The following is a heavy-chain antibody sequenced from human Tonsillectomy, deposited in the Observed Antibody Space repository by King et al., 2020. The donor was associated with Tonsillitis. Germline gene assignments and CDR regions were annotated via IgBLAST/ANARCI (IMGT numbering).Heavy chain of an antibody. D-gene: IGHD3-3*01. CDR3: ARGKYDFWSAYPDYFDY. Sequence: VQLQQWGAGLLKPSETLSLTCAVYGVSFSGYYWGWIRQPPGKGLEWIGEISHSGSTNYNPSLKSRVTISLDTSKNQFSLKLTSVTAADTAVYYCARGKYDFWSAYPDYFDYWARGTPVTVSS. J-gene: IGHJ4*02. CDR1: GVSFSGYY. CDR2: ISHSGST. V-gene: IGHV4-34*01.